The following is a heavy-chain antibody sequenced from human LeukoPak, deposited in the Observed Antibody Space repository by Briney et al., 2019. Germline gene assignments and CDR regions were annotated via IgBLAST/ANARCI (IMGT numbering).Heavy chain of an antibody. Sequence: PGGSLRLSCAASGFTVSSNYMSWVRQAPGKGLEWVSVIYSAGSTYYADSVKGRFTISRDNAKNSLYLQMNSLRAEDTAVYYCARDKTLRIAAAGTLPTVFDYWGQGTLVTVSS. J-gene: IGHJ4*02. V-gene: IGHV3-53*01. CDR2: IYSAGST. CDR1: GFTVSSNY. CDR3: ARDKTLRIAAAGTLPTVFDY. D-gene: IGHD6-13*01.